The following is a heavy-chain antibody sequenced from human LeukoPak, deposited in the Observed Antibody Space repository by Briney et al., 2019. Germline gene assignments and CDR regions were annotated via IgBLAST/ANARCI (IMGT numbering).Heavy chain of an antibody. CDR1: GYTFTSYY. D-gene: IGHD1-26*01. V-gene: IGHV1-46*01. CDR3: ARDRGSFGVGATFWFDP. J-gene: IGHJ5*02. Sequence: ASVKVSCKASGYTFTSYYMHWVRQAPGQGLEWMGIINRSGGSTSYAQKFQGRVTMTRDMSTSTVYMELSSLRSEDTAVYYCARDRGSFGVGATFWFDPWGQGTLVTVSS. CDR2: INRSGGST.